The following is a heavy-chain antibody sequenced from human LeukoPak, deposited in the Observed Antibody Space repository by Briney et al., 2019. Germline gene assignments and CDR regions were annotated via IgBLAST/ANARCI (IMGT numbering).Heavy chain of an antibody. CDR2: IKQDGSEK. CDR3: ARMYGAGPDYYYGMDV. D-gene: IGHD1-26*01. CDR1: GFTFSGYW. Sequence: GSLRLSCAASGFTFSGYWMSWVRQAPGKGLEWVANIKQDGSEKYYVDSVKGRFTISRDNAKNSLYLQMNSLRAEDTAVYYCARMYGAGPDYYYGMDVWGQGTTVTVSS. V-gene: IGHV3-7*01. J-gene: IGHJ6*02.